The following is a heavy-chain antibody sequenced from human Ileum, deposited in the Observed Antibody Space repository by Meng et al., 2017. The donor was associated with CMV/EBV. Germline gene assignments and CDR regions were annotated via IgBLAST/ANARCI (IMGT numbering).Heavy chain of an antibody. CDR1: GFSLTTSGVG. D-gene: IGHD2-2*01. Sequence: QLDFKGSVASVEQPTPPLTLTLTFLGFSLTTSGVGLGWIRPPPGNALEWVALIYWDDDKRYSPSLKSRLIITKDTSKNQVVLTLTNVDPVDTGTYYCAHGSTRRTQRFDPWGQGILVTVSS. CDR3: AHGSTRRTQRFDP. V-gene: IGHV2-5*02. CDR2: IYWDDDK. J-gene: IGHJ5*02.